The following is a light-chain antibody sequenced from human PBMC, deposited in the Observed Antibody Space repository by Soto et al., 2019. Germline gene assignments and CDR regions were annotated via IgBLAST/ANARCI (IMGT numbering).Light chain of an antibody. CDR3: QQYGSTPKT. CDR2: GAS. V-gene: IGKV3-20*01. CDR1: QSVRSSY. J-gene: IGKJ2*01. Sequence: EIVLTQSPGTLSLSPGERATLCCRASQSVRSSYLAWFQQKPGQAPRLLIYGASSRATGIPDRFSGSESGTDFTLTISRLEPEDFAVYYCQQYGSTPKTFGQGTKLEIK.